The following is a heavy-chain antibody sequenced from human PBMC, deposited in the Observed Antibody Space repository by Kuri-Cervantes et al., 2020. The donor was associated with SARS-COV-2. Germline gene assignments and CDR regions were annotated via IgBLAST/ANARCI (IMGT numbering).Heavy chain of an antibody. CDR1: GYTFTSYD. CDR3: AGDVISSSSVVYYYYMDV. CDR2: IIPIFGTA. V-gene: IGHV1-69*06. D-gene: IGHD6-6*01. J-gene: IGHJ6*03. Sequence: SVMVSCKAAGYTFTSYDISWLRQAPGQGLEWMGRIIPIFGTANYAQKFQGRVTITADKSTSTAYMELSSLRSEDTAVYYCAGDVISSSSVVYYYYMDVWGKGTTVTVSS.